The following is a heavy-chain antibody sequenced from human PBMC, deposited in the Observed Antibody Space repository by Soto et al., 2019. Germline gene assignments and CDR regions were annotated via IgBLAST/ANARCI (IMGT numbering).Heavy chain of an antibody. CDR1: GGSISSGDYY. J-gene: IGHJ6*02. CDR3: ARDQWRDYGAPYGMDV. V-gene: IGHV4-30-4*01. Sequence: QVQLQESGPGLVKPSQTLSLTCTVSGGSISSGDYYWSWIRQPPGKGLEWIGYIYYSGSTYYNPSLKSRVTISVDTSKNQFSLKLSSVTAADTAVYYCARDQWRDYGAPYGMDVWGQGTTVTVSS. D-gene: IGHD4-17*01. CDR2: IYYSGST.